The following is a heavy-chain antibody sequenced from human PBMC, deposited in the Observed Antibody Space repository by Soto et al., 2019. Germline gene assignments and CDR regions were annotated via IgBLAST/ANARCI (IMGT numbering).Heavy chain of an antibody. CDR2: IGGSGCRT. V-gene: IGHV3-23*01. CDR1: GSTFSSYA. J-gene: IGHJ5*02. CDR3: ARFTVVVPAAPFAP. Sequence: SLRLSCAASGSTFSSYAMSWVRQAPGKGLEWFSSIGGSGCRTYYADSVKGRFTISRDNSKHTRSLQMIMLRPEDTAVYYCARFTVVVPAAPFAPGGQGTLVTVSA. D-gene: IGHD2-2*01.